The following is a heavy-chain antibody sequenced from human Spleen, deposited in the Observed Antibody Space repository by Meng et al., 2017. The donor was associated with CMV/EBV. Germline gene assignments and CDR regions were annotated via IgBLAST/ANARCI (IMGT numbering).Heavy chain of an antibody. CDR3: SRDNQGFCSTSNCYTLDY. V-gene: IGHV3-30*04. D-gene: IGHD2-2*02. CDR1: GFTFSGYA. J-gene: IGHJ4*02. Sequence: GGSLRLSCAASGFTFSGYAMHWVRQTPGKGLENVASISHAGSNKFYADSVKGRFTISRDNARNTLFLQMNSLRAEDTAVYYCSRDNQGFCSTSNCYTLDYWGQGTLVTVSS. CDR2: ISHAGSNK.